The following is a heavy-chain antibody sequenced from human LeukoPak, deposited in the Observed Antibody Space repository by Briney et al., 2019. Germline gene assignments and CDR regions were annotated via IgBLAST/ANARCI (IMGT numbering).Heavy chain of an antibody. Sequence: PSQTLSLTCTVSGGSISSGSYYWSWIRQPAGKGLEWIGRIYTSGSTNYNPSLKSRVTISVDTSMNQFSLKLSSVTAADTAVYYCARGNGLTGDDAFDIWGQGTMVTVSS. CDR1: GGSISSGSYY. D-gene: IGHD3-9*01. CDR3: ARGNGLTGDDAFDI. V-gene: IGHV4-61*02. CDR2: IYTSGST. J-gene: IGHJ3*02.